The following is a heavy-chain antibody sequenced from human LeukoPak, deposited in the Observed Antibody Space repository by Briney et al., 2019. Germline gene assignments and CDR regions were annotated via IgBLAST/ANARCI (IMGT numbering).Heavy chain of an antibody. CDR1: GGSISSSSYY. J-gene: IGHJ6*03. V-gene: IGHV4-39*07. D-gene: IGHD3-16*01. CDR2: IYYSGST. Sequence: PSETLSLTCTVSGGSISSSSYYWGWIRQPPGKGLEWIGNIYYSGSTYYNASLKSRVTISVDKAKNQFSLKVTSLTAADTAVYYCATTEIYTYLDVWGKGTTVIVSS. CDR3: ATTEIYTYLDV.